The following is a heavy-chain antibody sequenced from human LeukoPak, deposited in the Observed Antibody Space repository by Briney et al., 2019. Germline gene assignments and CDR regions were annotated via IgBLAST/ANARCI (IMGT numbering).Heavy chain of an antibody. Sequence: GGSLRLSCSASGFTFSIAAMHWVRQAPGKGLQYVSVISGNGVSSYADSVKGRFIISRDNSKNTVYLQMSSLRAEDTTVYYCVKDSYDNTGYEYFQHWGQGTLVTGSS. D-gene: IGHD3-22*01. CDR1: GFTFSIAA. J-gene: IGHJ1*01. CDR2: ISGNGVS. V-gene: IGHV3-64D*06. CDR3: VKDSYDNTGYEYFQH.